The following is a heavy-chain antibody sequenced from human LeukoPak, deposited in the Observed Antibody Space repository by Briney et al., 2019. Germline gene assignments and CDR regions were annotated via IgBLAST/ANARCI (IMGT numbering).Heavy chain of an antibody. J-gene: IGHJ4*02. D-gene: IGHD6-13*01. CDR1: GFTFSSYS. Sequence: GGSLRLSCAAFGFTFSSYSMNWVRQAPGKGLEWVSYISSSSSTIYYADSVKGRFTISRDNAKNSLYLQMNSLRAEDTAVYYCARESAGYSSDYWGQGTLVTVSS. CDR3: ARESAGYSSDY. CDR2: ISSSSSTI. V-gene: IGHV3-48*01.